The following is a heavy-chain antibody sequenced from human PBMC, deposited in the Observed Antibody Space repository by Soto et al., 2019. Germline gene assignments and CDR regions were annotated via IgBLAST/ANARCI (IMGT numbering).Heavy chain of an antibody. CDR3: AGIFGVVGLGDYYMDV. CDR1: GGSISSGGYY. J-gene: IGHJ6*03. Sequence: PSETLSLTCTVSGGSISSGGYYWSWIRQHPGKGLEWIGYIYYSGSTYYNPSLKSRVTISVDTSKNQFSLKLSSVTAADTAVYYCAGIFGVVGLGDYYMDVWGKGTTVTVSS. CDR2: IYYSGST. V-gene: IGHV4-31*03. D-gene: IGHD3-3*01.